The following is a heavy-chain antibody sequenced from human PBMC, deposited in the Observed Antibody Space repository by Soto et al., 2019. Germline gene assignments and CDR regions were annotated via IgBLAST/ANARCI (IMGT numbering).Heavy chain of an antibody. J-gene: IGHJ6*02. Sequence: ASVKVSCMASGYTFTSYAMHWVRQAPGQRLEWMGWINAGNGNTKYSQKFQGRVTITRDTSTSTAYMELSSLRSEDTAVYYCASHSGSSPEGRYYYGMDVWGQGTTVTVSS. CDR3: ASHSGSSPEGRYYYGMDV. CDR1: GYTFTSYA. CDR2: INAGNGNT. V-gene: IGHV1-3*01. D-gene: IGHD1-26*01.